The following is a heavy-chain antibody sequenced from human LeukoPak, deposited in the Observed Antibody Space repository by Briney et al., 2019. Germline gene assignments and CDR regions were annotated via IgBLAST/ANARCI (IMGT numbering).Heavy chain of an antibody. J-gene: IGHJ5*02. D-gene: IGHD3-10*01. CDR3: ARGKVRGVKSRDWFDP. CDR2: ISGHQGNT. V-gene: IGHV1-18*01. CDR1: GFPFTNYG. Sequence: ASVKVSCKASGFPFTNYGIAWVRQAPGQGLEWMGWISGHQGNTKYAQNFQGRVTMTRNTSISTAYMELSSLRSEDTAVYYCARGKVRGVKSRDWFDPWGQGTLVTVSS.